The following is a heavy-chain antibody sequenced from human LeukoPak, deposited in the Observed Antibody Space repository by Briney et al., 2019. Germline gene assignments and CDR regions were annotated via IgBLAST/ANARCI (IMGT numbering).Heavy chain of an antibody. J-gene: IGHJ3*02. CDR3: ARQQEGAFDI. CDR2: IYYSGST. CDR1: GGSISSSSYY. Sequence: PSETLSLTCTASGGSISSSSYYWGWIRQPPGKGLEWIGSIYYSGSTYYNPSLKSRVTISVDTSKNQFSLKLSSVTAADTAVYYCARQQEGAFDIWGQGTMVTVSS. V-gene: IGHV4-39*01.